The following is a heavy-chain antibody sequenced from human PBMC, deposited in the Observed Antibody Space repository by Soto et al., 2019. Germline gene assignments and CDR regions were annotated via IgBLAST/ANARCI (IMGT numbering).Heavy chain of an antibody. CDR3: ARGETYLGV. Sequence: QVQLVQSGAEVKKPGSSVKVSCKTSRDTFNKYAFNWVRQAPGQGLEWMGWIIPIFSSRNYAEKFQGRVTITADDSQSPAYMELRSLRFEDTAVYYCARGETYLGVWGQGTTVTVSS. CDR2: IIPIFSSR. J-gene: IGHJ6*02. D-gene: IGHD3-16*01. CDR1: RDTFNKYA. V-gene: IGHV1-69*01.